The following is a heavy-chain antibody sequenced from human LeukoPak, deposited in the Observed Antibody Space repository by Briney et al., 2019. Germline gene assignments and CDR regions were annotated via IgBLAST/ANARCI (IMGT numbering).Heavy chain of an antibody. CDR2: VSTSNPHT. V-gene: IGHV1-18*01. CDR3: ARDRFLWGLGNWFDL. J-gene: IGHJ5*02. Sequence: GASVKVSCKTSGYTFTNYGISWVRQAPGQGLEWMGWVSTSNPHTNYAPKFRGRVIMTIDTSTTTAYLEMRSLTSDDTAVYYCARDRFLWGLGNWFDLRGQGTLVTVTS. CDR1: GYTFTNYG. D-gene: IGHD3-3*01.